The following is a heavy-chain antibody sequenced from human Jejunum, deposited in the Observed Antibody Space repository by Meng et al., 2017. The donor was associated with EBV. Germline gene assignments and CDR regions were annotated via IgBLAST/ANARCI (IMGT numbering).Heavy chain of an antibody. V-gene: IGHV3-30*04. CDR3: AKERRGFYAEH. D-gene: IGHD1-14*01. J-gene: IGHJ4*02. CDR1: GFTFGDYA. CDR2: VSYGGSDK. Sequence: QVELVESGGGVVQPGRSLRLACAAFGFTFGDYAMHWVRQAPGKGLEWVALVSYGGSDKLYADSVKGRFTIYRDNSDNTLFLQMNSLKPEDTAVYYCAKERRGFYAEHWGQGTLVTVSS.